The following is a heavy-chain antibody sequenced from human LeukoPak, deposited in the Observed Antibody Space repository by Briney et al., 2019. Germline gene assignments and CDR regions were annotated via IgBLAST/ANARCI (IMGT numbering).Heavy chain of an antibody. J-gene: IGHJ3*02. CDR1: GGSISSYY. D-gene: IGHD2-15*01. Sequence: PSETLSLTCTVSGGSISSYYWSWIRQPPGKGLEWIGYIYTSGSTNYNPSLKSRVTISVDTSKNQFSLKLSSVTAADTAVYYCARIVVVVAATPDAFDIWGQGTMVTVSS. V-gene: IGHV4-4*09. CDR2: IYTSGST. CDR3: ARIVVVVAATPDAFDI.